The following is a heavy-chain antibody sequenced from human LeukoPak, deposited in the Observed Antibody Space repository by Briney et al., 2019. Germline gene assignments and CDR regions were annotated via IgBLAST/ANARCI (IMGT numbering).Heavy chain of an antibody. CDR2: IIPILGIA. J-gene: IGHJ4*02. D-gene: IGHD1-7*01. CDR3: ARERTYELPDY. CDR1: GGTFSSYA. Sequence: ASVKVSCKASGGTFSSYAISWVRQAPGQGLEWMGRIIPILGIANYAQKIQGRVTITADKSTSTAYMELSSLRSEDTAVYYCARERTYELPDYWGQGTLVTVSS. V-gene: IGHV1-69*04.